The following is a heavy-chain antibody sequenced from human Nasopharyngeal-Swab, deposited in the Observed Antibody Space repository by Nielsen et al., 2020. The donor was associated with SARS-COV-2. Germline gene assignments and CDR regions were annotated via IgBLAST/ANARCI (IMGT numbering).Heavy chain of an antibody. Sequence: GESPKISRAASGFTVSSNYMSWVRQPPGRGLEWVSVIYSGASTYYADSVTGRFTVSRDNSKNTLYLQMNSLRSDDTAVYYCARDLTALNYDILTGYFSDAFDIWGQGTMVTVSS. CDR2: IYSGAST. CDR3: ARDLTALNYDILTGYFSDAFDI. CDR1: GFTVSSNY. D-gene: IGHD3-9*01. V-gene: IGHV3-53*05. J-gene: IGHJ3*02.